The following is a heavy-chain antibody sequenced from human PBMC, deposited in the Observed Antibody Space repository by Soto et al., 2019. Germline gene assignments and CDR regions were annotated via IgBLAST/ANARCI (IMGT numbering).Heavy chain of an antibody. CDR1: GGSFSGYY. D-gene: IGHD3-22*01. Sequence: PSETLSLTCAVHGGSFSGYYWSWIRQPPGKGLEWIGEINHSGSTNYNPSLKSRVTISVDTSKNQFSLKLSSVTAADTAVYYCARGRHYYDSSGRRNDAFDIWGQGTMVTVSS. V-gene: IGHV4-34*01. CDR3: ARGRHYYDSSGRRNDAFDI. CDR2: INHSGST. J-gene: IGHJ3*02.